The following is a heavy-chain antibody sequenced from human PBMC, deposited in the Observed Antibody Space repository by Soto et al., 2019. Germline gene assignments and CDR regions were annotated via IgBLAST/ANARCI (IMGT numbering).Heavy chain of an antibody. CDR2: IHHSGST. J-gene: IGHJ4*02. CDR1: GLSISSDNW. D-gene: IGHD6-13*01. V-gene: IGHV4-4*02. Sequence: QVQLQESGPGLVRPSGTVSLTCAVSGLSISSDNWWSWVRQPPGKGLEWIGEIHHSGSTNYNPSLKSRVTMSVVPSKDLFSLTLNSVTDADTAFYYCARDQGSHPGDWGQGTLVSVSS. CDR3: ARDQGSHPGD.